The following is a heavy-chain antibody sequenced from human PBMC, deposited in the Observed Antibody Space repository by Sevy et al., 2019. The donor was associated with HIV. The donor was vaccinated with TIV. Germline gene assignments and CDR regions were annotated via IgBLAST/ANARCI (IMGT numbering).Heavy chain of an antibody. D-gene: IGHD2-15*01. J-gene: IGHJ4*02. V-gene: IGHV3-30-3*01. CDR2: ISYDGSNK. Sequence: LRLSCAASGLTFSSYAMHWVRQAPGKGLEWVAVISYDGSNKYYADSVKGRFTISRDNSKNTLYLQMNSLRAEDTAVYYCARDRNSGSRYYFDYWGQGTLVTVSS. CDR3: ARDRNSGSRYYFDY. CDR1: GLTFSSYA.